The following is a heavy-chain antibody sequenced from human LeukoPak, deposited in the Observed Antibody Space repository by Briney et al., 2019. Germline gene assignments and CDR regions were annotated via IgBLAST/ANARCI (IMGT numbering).Heavy chain of an antibody. J-gene: IGHJ6*04. CDR3: ARGVLGIYYYYYYGMDV. V-gene: IGHV4-34*01. D-gene: IGHD2-21*01. Sequence: SETLSLTCAVYGGSFSGYYWSWIRQPPGKGLEWIGEINHSGSTNYNPSLKSRVTISVDTSKNQFSLKLCSVTAADTAVYYCARGVLGIYYYYYYGMDVWGKGTTVTVSS. CDR2: INHSGST. CDR1: GGSFSGYY.